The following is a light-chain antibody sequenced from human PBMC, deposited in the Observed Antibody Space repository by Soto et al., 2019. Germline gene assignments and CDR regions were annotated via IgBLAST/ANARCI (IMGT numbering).Light chain of an antibody. CDR1: QSISYY. CDR3: QHHNRYSQT. CDR2: GAA. Sequence: DIQLTQSPPTLSASVGDRVTITCRASQSISYYLAWYQQMPGKAPKLLIYGAASLQRGVPSRFSGSGSGTEFALTSSSLQPDDFSAYLCQHHNRYSQTFGQGTKVEIK. V-gene: IGKV1-5*01. J-gene: IGKJ1*01.